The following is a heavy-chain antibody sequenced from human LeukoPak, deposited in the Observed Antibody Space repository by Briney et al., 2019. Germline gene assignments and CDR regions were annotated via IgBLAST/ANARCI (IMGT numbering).Heavy chain of an antibody. CDR3: ARVSGRLERQSDLDY. J-gene: IGHJ4*02. CDR2: ISGDSTYI. Sequence: GGSLRLSCAASRFTFSSYSMNWVRQAPGKGLEWVSSISGDSTYIYNAGSVKGRFTISRDNAQASLYLQMISLRADDTAVYYCARVSGRLERQSDLDYWGQGTLVIVSS. CDR1: RFTFSSYS. D-gene: IGHD1-1*01. V-gene: IGHV3-21*01.